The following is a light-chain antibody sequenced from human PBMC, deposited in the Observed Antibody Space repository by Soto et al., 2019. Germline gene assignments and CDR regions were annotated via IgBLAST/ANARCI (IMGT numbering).Light chain of an antibody. CDR1: SSDVGSFNR. J-gene: IGLJ1*01. Sequence: QSALTQPPSVSGSPGQSVAISCTGTSSDVGSFNRVSWYQQPPGTAPKLLIYDVSNRPSGVPDRFSGSKSGNTASLTISGLQAEDEAEYYCSSFTSSDTYVLGTGTKVTVL. CDR2: DVS. V-gene: IGLV2-18*02. CDR3: SSFTSSDTYV.